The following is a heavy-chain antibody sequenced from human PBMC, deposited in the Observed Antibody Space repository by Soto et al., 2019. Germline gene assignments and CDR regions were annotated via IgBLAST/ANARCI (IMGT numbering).Heavy chain of an antibody. CDR3: ARSPHIQLWSYPSDY. J-gene: IGHJ4*02. D-gene: IGHD5-18*01. CDR1: GGSISSGGYY. Sequence: QAQLQESGPGLVKPSQTLSLTCTVSGGSISSGGYYWSWIRQHPGKGLEWIGYIYFSGSTYYNPSLKSRVTISVDTSKNQFSLKLSSVTAADTAVYYCARSPHIQLWSYPSDYWGQGTLVTVSS. V-gene: IGHV4-31*03. CDR2: IYFSGST.